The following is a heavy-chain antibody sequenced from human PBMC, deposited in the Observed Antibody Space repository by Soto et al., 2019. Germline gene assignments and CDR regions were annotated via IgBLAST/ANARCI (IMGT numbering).Heavy chain of an antibody. J-gene: IGHJ4*02. D-gene: IGHD5-12*01. V-gene: IGHV4-39*01. CDR3: ARHGSGYDLPDE. CDR1: GGSISSSSYY. Sequence: SETLSLTCTVSGGSISSSSYYWGWIRQPPGKGLEWIGSIYYSGSTYYNPSLKSRVTISVDTSKNQFSLKLSSVTAADTAVYYCARHGSGYDLPDEWGQGTLVTVSS. CDR2: IYYSGST.